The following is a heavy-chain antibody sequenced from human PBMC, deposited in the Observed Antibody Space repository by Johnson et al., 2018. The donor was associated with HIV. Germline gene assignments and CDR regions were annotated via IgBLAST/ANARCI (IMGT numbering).Heavy chain of an antibody. J-gene: IGHJ3*02. CDR2: ISGSGGST. V-gene: IGHV3-23*04. D-gene: IGHD1-7*01. CDR1: GFTFSNYA. CDR3: AKGERYNWNYVSAFDI. Sequence: VQLVESGGGLVQPGGSLRLSCAASGFTFSNYAMNWVRQAPGKGLEWVSAISGSGGSTYSVDSVKGRFTISRDNSKNTLYLQMNSLRAEDTAVYYCAKGERYNWNYVSAFDIWGQGTMVTVSS.